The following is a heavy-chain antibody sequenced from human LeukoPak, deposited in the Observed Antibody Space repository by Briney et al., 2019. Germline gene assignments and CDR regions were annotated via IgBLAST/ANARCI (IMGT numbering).Heavy chain of an antibody. CDR2: ISNSSSTI. CDR1: GFTFSSYS. D-gene: IGHD6-6*01. V-gene: IGHV3-48*04. J-gene: IGHJ4*02. Sequence: PGGSLRLSCAASGFTFSSYSMNWVRQAPGKGLEWVSYISNSSSTIYYADSVKGRFTVSRDNAKNTLYLQVNNLRAEDTAVYYCARGPNSNWSGLDFWGQGTLLTVSS. CDR3: ARGPNSNWSGLDF.